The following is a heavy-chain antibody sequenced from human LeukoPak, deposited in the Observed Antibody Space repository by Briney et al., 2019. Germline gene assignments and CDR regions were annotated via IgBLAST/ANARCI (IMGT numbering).Heavy chain of an antibody. CDR2: INHSGST. Sequence: SETLSLTCAVYGGSFSGYYWSWIRQPPGKGLEWMGVINHSGSTNYNPSLKSRVTISVDTSRNPCSLRLSFVTAAHKAVYYCASFVGYWGQGTLVTVSS. CDR3: ASFVGY. V-gene: IGHV4-34*01. CDR1: GGSFSGYY. J-gene: IGHJ4*02.